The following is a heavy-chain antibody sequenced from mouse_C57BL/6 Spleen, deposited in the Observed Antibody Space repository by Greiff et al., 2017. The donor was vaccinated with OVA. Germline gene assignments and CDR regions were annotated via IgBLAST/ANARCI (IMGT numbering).Heavy chain of an antibody. CDR3: AVYYDYDGGSYWYFDV. V-gene: IGHV14-3*01. D-gene: IGHD2-4*01. CDR1: GFNIKNTY. Sequence: VAELVRPGASVKLSCTASGFNIKNTYMHWVKQRPEQGLEWIGRIDPANGNTKYAPKFQGKATITADTSSNTAYLQLSSLTSEDTAIYYCAVYYDYDGGSYWYFDVWGTGTTVTVSS. J-gene: IGHJ1*03. CDR2: IDPANGNT.